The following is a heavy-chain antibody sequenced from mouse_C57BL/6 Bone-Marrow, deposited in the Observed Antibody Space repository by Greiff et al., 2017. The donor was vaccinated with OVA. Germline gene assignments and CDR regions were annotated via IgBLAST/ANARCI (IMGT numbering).Heavy chain of an antibody. CDR3: ARRSNLLVWDY. D-gene: IGHD2-5*01. CDR1: GYSFTSYY. V-gene: IGHV1-66*01. J-gene: IGHJ3*01. CDR2: IYPGSGNT. Sequence: QVQLQQSGPELVKPGASVKISCKASGYSFTSYYIHWVKQRPGQGLEWIGWIYPGSGNTKYNEKFKGKATLTADTSSSTAYMQLSSLTSEDSAVYYCARRSNLLVWDYWGQGTLVTVSA.